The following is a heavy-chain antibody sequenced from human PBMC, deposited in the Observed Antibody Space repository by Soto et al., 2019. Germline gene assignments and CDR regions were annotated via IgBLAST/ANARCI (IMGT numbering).Heavy chain of an antibody. J-gene: IGHJ6*02. CDR3: ARTRRDFWSGYSYYGMDV. CDR1: GFTFSSYG. CDR2: IWYDGSNK. Sequence: PGGSLRLSCAASGFTFSSYGMHWVRQAPGKGLEWVAVIWYDGSNKYYADSVKGRFTISRDNSENTLYLQMNSLRAEDTAVYYCARTRRDFWSGYSYYGMDVWGQGTTVTVSS. V-gene: IGHV3-33*01. D-gene: IGHD3-3*01.